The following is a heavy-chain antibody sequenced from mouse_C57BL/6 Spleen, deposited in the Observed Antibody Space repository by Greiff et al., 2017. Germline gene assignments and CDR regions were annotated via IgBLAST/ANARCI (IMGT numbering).Heavy chain of an antibody. CDR1: GYTFTSYW. V-gene: IGHV1-61*01. D-gene: IGHD1-1*01. CDR3: ARGRDQGYYYGRRYFDV. CDR2: IYPSDSAT. Sequence: QVQLQQPGAELVRPGSSVKLSCKASGYTFTSYWMDWVKQRPGQGLEWIGNIYPSDSATHYNQQFKDKATLTVDKSSSTAYMQLSSLTSEDSAVYYGARGRDQGYYYGRRYFDVWGTGTTVTVSS. J-gene: IGHJ1*03.